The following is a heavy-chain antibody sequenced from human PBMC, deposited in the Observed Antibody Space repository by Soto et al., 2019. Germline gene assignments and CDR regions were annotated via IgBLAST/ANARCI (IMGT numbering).Heavy chain of an antibody. CDR3: AHRGYGNYPRDNWFDP. V-gene: IGHV2-5*01. Sequence: SGPTLVNPTQTLTLTCSFSGFSLSSGGAGVGWIRQPPGKGLEWLALIYWNDEKRYSPSLKSRLTITKDTSKNQVVLLMTDMDPVDTATYYCAHRGYGNYPRDNWFDPWGQGTLVTVPS. J-gene: IGHJ5*02. CDR2: IYWNDEK. D-gene: IGHD4-17*01. CDR1: GFSLSSGGAG.